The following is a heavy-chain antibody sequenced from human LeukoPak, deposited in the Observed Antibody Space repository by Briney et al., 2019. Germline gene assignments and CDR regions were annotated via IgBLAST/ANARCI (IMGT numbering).Heavy chain of an antibody. V-gene: IGHV4-31*03. CDR3: ARNELISSNYYYYGTDV. Sequence: PSQTLSLTCTVSGGSISSGGNYWTWIRQNPGKGLEWIGYINCSGNAYYNPSLKSRVTISVDTSKNQFSLKLSSVTAADTAVYYCARNELISSNYYYYGTDVWGQGTTVTVSS. J-gene: IGHJ6*02. CDR2: INCSGNA. CDR1: GGSISSGGNY.